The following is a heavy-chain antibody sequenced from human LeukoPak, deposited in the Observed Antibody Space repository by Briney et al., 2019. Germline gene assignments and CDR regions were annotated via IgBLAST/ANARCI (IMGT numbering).Heavy chain of an antibody. V-gene: IGHV4-39*01. CDR2: IYYSGTT. CDR1: GGSISNSHY. CDR3: ARRGDSSGSYVFDY. J-gene: IGHJ4*02. Sequence: SQTLSLTCTVSGGSISNSHYWGWLRQPPEKRLESIGGIYYSGTTYYSPSLESRVTISVDTSKSQSSLKLSSVTAADTAVYYCARRGDSSGSYVFDYWGQGTLVTV. D-gene: IGHD3-22*01.